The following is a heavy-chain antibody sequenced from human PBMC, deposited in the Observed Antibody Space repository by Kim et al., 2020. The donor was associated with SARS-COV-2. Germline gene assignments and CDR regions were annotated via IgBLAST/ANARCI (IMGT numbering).Heavy chain of an antibody. D-gene: IGHD6-19*01. J-gene: IGHJ4*02. CDR2: T. V-gene: IGHV4-59*01. Sequence: TNYNPTLKSRFTISVETSKNQFSLKLSSVTAADTAVYYCARTVAGTLDYWGQGTLVTVSS. CDR3: ARTVAGTLDY.